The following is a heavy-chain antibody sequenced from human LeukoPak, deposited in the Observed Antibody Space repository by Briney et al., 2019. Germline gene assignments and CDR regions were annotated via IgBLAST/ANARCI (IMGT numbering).Heavy chain of an antibody. CDR1: GGTFSSYA. D-gene: IGHD3-10*01. Sequence: GASVKVSCKASGGTFSSYAISWVRQAPGQGLEWMGRIIPILGIANYAQKFQGRVTITADKSTSTAYMELSSLRSEDTAVYYCAREGITMVRGAIDYWGQGTLVTVSS. CDR3: AREGITMVRGAIDY. CDR2: IIPILGIA. J-gene: IGHJ4*02. V-gene: IGHV1-69*04.